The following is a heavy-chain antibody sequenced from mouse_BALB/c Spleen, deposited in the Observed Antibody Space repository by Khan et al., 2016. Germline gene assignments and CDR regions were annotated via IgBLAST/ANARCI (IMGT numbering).Heavy chain of an antibody. J-gene: IGHJ3*01. CDR3: ARAGYYGYLVN. D-gene: IGHD1-1*01. V-gene: IGHV4-1*02. Sequence: EVKLLESGGGLVQPGGSLKVSCAASGFDFSRYWMSWVRQAPGKGLEWIGEINPDSGTINYKPSLKVKFIISRDNAKNTLYLQMSKVRSEDTALYYCARAGYYGYLVNWGQGTLVTVAA. CDR2: INPDSGTI. CDR1: GFDFSRYW.